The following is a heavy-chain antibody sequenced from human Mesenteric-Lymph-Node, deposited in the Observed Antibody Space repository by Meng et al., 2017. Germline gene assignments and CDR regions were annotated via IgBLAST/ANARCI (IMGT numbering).Heavy chain of an antibody. Sequence: QVQLVQSGAEVKKPGASVKVSCKASGYTFTGYFMFWVRLAPGQGLEWMGRLNPDSGGTNYAQKFQGRVTMTRDTSINTAYMELSSLRSDDAALYFCARGRSYCSGGSCSSEYYFDYWVQGTLVTVSS. V-gene: IGHV1-2*06. CDR2: LNPDSGGT. CDR3: ARGRSYCSGGSCSSEYYFDY. D-gene: IGHD2-15*01. J-gene: IGHJ4*02. CDR1: GYTFTGYF.